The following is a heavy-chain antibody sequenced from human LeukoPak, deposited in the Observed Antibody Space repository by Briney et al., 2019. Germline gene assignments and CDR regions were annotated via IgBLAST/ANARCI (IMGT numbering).Heavy chain of an antibody. CDR2: IYHSGNT. J-gene: IGHJ4*02. D-gene: IGHD3-16*01. CDR1: GGLFTDHY. Sequence: SETLSLTCAVYGGLFTDHYWSWIRQPPGKGLEWIGEIYHSGNTNYNPSLKSRVTTSVDASNNQFSLKLTSVTAADTAVYYCARLRRGMYYFDYWGQGTLVTVSS. V-gene: IGHV4-34*01. CDR3: ARLRRGMYYFDY.